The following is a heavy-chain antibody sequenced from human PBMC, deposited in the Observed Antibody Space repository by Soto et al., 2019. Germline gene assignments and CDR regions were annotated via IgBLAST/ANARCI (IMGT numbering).Heavy chain of an antibody. CDR2: ISGSGGST. CDR1: GFTFSSYA. D-gene: IGHD3-10*01. Sequence: GGSLRLSCAASGFTFSSYAMSWVRQAPGKGLEWVSAISGSGGSTYYADSVKGRFTISRDNSKNTLYLQMNSLRAEDTAVYYCAKSLAKPSITMVRAPYYYCGMDVWGQGTTVTVSS. J-gene: IGHJ6*02. V-gene: IGHV3-23*01. CDR3: AKSLAKPSITMVRAPYYYCGMDV.